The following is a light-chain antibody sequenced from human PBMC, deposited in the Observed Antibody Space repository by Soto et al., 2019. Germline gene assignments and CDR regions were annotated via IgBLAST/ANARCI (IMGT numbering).Light chain of an antibody. Sequence: EIVLTQSPGILSLSPGERGTLSCRASQSISSSYLAWYQQIPGQAPRLLIYAASSRATGIPERFSGSGSGTDFTLPISKLEPEDVAVYYCQQYGSSSYTFGQGTQLEIK. J-gene: IGKJ2*01. CDR3: QQYGSSSYT. V-gene: IGKV3-20*01. CDR1: QSISSSY. CDR2: AAS.